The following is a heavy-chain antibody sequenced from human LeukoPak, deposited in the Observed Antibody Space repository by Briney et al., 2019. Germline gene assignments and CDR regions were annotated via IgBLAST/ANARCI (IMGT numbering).Heavy chain of an antibody. Sequence: GGSLRLSCAASGFTVSSNYMSWVRQAPGKGLEWVSVIYSGGSTFYADSVKGRFTISRDNAKNTQNLQMNSLRAEDTAVYYCARDLGQYYDTSDNWFDPWGQGTLVTVSS. CDR3: ARDLGQYYDTSDNWFDP. D-gene: IGHD3-22*01. J-gene: IGHJ5*02. CDR1: GFTVSSNY. V-gene: IGHV3-53*01. CDR2: IYSGGST.